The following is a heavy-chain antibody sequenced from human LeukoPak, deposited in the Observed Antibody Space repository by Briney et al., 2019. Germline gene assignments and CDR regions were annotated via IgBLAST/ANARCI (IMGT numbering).Heavy chain of an antibody. CDR1: GGSFSGCY. Sequence: SETLSLTCAVYGGSFSGCYWSWIRQPPGKGLEWIGEINHSGSTNYNPSLKSRVTISVDTSKNQFSLKQSSVTAADTAVYYCARGRITGTSPFGYWGQGTLVTVSS. CDR3: ARGRITGTSPFGY. D-gene: IGHD1-20*01. CDR2: INHSGST. V-gene: IGHV4-34*01. J-gene: IGHJ4*02.